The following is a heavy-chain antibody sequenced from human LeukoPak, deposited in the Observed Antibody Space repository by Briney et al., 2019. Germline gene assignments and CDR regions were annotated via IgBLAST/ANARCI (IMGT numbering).Heavy chain of an antibody. CDR3: ATDLIVGATDY. J-gene: IGHJ4*02. V-gene: IGHV1-69-2*01. D-gene: IGHD1-26*01. Sequence: ASVKVSCKVSGYTFTDYYMHWVQQAPGKGLEWTGLVDPEDGETIYAEKFQGRVTITADTSTDTAYMELSSLRSEDTAVYYCATDLIVGATDYWGQGTLVTVSS. CDR2: VDPEDGET. CDR1: GYTFTDYY.